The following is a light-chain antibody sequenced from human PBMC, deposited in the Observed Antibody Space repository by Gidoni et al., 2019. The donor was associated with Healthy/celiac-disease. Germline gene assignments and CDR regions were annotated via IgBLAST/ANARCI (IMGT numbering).Light chain of an antibody. J-gene: IGLJ2*01. CDR3: GTWDSSLHVV. V-gene: IGLV1-51*01. Sequence: QSVLTQPPSVSAAPGQKVTLSCSGSSSNMGNNYVSWYQQLPGTAPKLLIYDHNKRPAGIPDRFSGSKSGTSATLGITGLQTGDEADYYCGTWDSSLHVVFGGGTKLTVL. CDR2: DHN. CDR1: SSNMGNNY.